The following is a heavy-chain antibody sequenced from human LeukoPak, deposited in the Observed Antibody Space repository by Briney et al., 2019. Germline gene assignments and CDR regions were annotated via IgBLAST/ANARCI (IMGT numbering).Heavy chain of an antibody. D-gene: IGHD7-27*01. CDR1: GFAFSSYS. J-gene: IGHJ3*01. Sequence: GGALRLSCAASGFAFSSYSMSWVLQAPGKGLEWVLSINFSPAYISYAASVKGRFIISRDNAKHSLYLQMTGLRAEATAVYCGARDLNWGAGALDLWGQGTMVTVSS. CDR3: ARDLNWGAGALDL. CDR2: INFSPAYI. V-gene: IGHV3-21*01.